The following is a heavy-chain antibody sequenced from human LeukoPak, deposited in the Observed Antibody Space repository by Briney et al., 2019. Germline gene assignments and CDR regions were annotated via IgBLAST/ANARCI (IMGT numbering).Heavy chain of an antibody. J-gene: IGHJ3*01. CDR3: ARDIEIST. D-gene: IGHD1-26*01. CDR2: ISFSGDNT. Sequence: GGSLRLSCAASGFTFRHSAMTGVRQAPGKGLEWVSLISFSGDNTYYRDSLKGRFTVSRDNSKDTPYLQMNSLRAEDTAIYHWARDIEISTWGLGTMVTVSS. V-gene: IGHV3-23*01. CDR1: GFTFRHSA.